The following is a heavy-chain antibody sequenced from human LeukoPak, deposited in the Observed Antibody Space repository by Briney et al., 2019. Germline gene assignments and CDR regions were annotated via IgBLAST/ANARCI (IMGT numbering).Heavy chain of an antibody. D-gene: IGHD3-22*01. V-gene: IGHV3-23*01. J-gene: IGHJ4*02. CDR2: ISASGGST. CDR1: GFTFSSYW. CDR3: ARDPASWTYYDSSGYYDY. Sequence: PGGSLRLSCAASGFTFSSYWMSWVRQAPEKGLEWVSGISASGGSTSYADSVRGRFTISRDNSKNTLYLQMNSLRAEDTAVYYCARDPASWTYYDSSGYYDYWGQGTLVTVSS.